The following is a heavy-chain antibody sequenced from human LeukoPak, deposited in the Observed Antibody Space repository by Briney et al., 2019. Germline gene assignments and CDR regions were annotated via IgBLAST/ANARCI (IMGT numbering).Heavy chain of an antibody. CDR1: GFTFSSYA. CDR3: AKDPRVGASAAEYFQY. V-gene: IGHV3-23*01. CDR2: IRGSGTST. D-gene: IGHD1-26*01. Sequence: GGSLRLSCAASGFTFSSYAMAWVRQAPGKRLEWVSAIRGSGTSTYYADSVKGRFTISRDNSKKTLYLLMNSLRAEDTAVYYCAKDPRVGASAAEYFQYWGQGTLVTVSS. J-gene: IGHJ1*01.